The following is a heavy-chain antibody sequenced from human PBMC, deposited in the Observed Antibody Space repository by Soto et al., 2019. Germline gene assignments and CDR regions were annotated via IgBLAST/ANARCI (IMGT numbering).Heavy chain of an antibody. Sequence: EVQLLESGGGLVQPGGSLRLSCAASGFTFSSYAMSWLRQAPGKGLEWVTAIDDTGDNTHYADSVKGRFTISRDNSRNWLQLQRNGLSTEETAVYYCAKQAAGRCDDECQGWGQGTGVTVS. V-gene: IGHV3-23*01. D-gene: IGHD6-13*01. J-gene: IGHJ3*01. CDR1: GFTFSSYA. CDR3: AKQAAGRCDDECQG. CDR2: IDDTGDNT.